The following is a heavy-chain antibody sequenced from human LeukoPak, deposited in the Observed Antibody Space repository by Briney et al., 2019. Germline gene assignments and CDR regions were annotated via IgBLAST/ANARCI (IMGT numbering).Heavy chain of an antibody. Sequence: SETLSLTCAVYGGSFSGYYWSWIRQPPGKGLEWIGEINNSGSTNYNPSLKIRVTISVDTSKNQFSLKLSSVTAADTAVYYCARGGRVWQWLVLNWIDPWGQGTLVTVSS. CDR3: ARGGRVWQWLVLNWIDP. D-gene: IGHD6-19*01. V-gene: IGHV4-34*01. J-gene: IGHJ5*02. CDR1: GGSFSGYY. CDR2: INNSGST.